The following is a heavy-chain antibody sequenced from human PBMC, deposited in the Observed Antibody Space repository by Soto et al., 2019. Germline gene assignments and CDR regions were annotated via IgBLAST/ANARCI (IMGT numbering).Heavy chain of an antibody. Sequence: QVQLVQSGAEVKKPGASVKVSCKASGYTFTSYGISWVRQAPGQGLEWMGWISAYNGNTKYAQQLQXIXTLXTATSSSTAYMELRSLRSDDTAVYYCAREPNYFDYCGQGALVTVSS. V-gene: IGHV1-18*01. CDR1: GYTFTSYG. J-gene: IGHJ4*02. CDR3: AREPNYFDY. CDR2: ISAYNGNT.